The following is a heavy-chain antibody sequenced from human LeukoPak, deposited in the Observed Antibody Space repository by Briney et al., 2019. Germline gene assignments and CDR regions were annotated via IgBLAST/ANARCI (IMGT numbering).Heavy chain of an antibody. CDR1: GDSISSSNW. CDR2: IYHSGST. Sequence: SETLSLTCAVSGDSISSSNWWSWVRQPPGKGLEWIGEIYHSGSTNYNPSLKSRVSISVDTSKNQFSLKLSSVTAADTAVYYCARVVGVLWLDYMDVWGKGATVTISS. J-gene: IGHJ6*03. D-gene: IGHD3-10*01. V-gene: IGHV4-4*02. CDR3: ARVVGVLWLDYMDV.